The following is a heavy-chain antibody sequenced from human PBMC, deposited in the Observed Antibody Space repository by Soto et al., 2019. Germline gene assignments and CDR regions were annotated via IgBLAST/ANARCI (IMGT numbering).Heavy chain of an antibody. D-gene: IGHD6-13*01. CDR2: IIPIFGTA. V-gene: IGHV1-69*13. CDR3: ARDGQQLAGYFDY. J-gene: IGHJ4*02. Sequence: SVKVSCKASGGTFSSYAISWVRQAPGQGLEWMGGIIPIFGTANYAQKFQGRVTITADESTSTAYMELSSLRSEDTAVYYCARDGQQLAGYFDYWGQGTLVTVSS. CDR1: GGTFSSYA.